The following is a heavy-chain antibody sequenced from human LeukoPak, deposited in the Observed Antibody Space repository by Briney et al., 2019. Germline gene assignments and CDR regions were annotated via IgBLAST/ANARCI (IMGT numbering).Heavy chain of an antibody. CDR1: GFTFSSYA. CDR2: ISGSGGST. CDR3: AKGRFALLWFGELLGLLPFDP. D-gene: IGHD3-10*01. J-gene: IGHJ5*02. V-gene: IGHV3-23*01. Sequence: PGGSLRLSCAASGFTFSSYAMSWVRQAPGKGLEWVSAISGSGGSTYYADSVKGRFTISRDNSKNTLYLQMNSLRAEDTAVYYCAKGRFALLWFGELLGLLPFDPWGQGTLVTVSS.